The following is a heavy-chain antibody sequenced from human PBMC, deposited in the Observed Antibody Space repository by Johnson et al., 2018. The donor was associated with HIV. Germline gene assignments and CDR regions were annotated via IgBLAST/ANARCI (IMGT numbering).Heavy chain of an antibody. D-gene: IGHD2-8*01. V-gene: IGHV3-7*03. Sequence: EVQLVESGGGLVQTGGSLRLTCAASGLTFSTSWMNWVRQAPGRGLEWVANIKHDGSRIQYMDSVKGRFTISRDNAKNSLYLQMNSLRAEDTAVYYCAGVRLMGAFDIWSQGTMVTVSS. CDR2: IKHDGSRI. J-gene: IGHJ3*02. CDR3: AGVRLMGAFDI. CDR1: GLTFSTSW.